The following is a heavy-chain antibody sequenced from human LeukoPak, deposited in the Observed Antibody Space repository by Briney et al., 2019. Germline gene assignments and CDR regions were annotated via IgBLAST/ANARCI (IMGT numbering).Heavy chain of an antibody. CDR2: IYNSGST. J-gene: IGHJ4*02. CDR3: ARGWGPAYCGGDCHRHSDY. Sequence: SETLSLTCAVSGGSISSGGYSWNWIRQPPGKGLEGIGYIYNSGSTSYNTSLKSRVSLSVDTSKNLFSLTLNSMTAADTAVYYCARGWGPAYCGGDCHRHSDYWGQGTLVTVSS. CDR1: GGSISSGGYS. D-gene: IGHD2-21*02. V-gene: IGHV4-30-4*07.